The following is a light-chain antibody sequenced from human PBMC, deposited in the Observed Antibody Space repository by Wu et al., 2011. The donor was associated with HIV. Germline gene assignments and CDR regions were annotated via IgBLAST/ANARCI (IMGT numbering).Light chain of an antibody. Sequence: EIVLTQSPATLSLSPGERATLSCRASQSVGSDLAWYQQEPGQAPRLLIYDASNRATGIPAKFSGSGSGTDFTLTISSLEPEDFAVYYCQQRNYWPLTFGQGTRLEI. CDR3: QQRNYWPLT. CDR1: QSVGSD. CDR2: DAS. V-gene: IGKV3-11*01. J-gene: IGKJ5*01.